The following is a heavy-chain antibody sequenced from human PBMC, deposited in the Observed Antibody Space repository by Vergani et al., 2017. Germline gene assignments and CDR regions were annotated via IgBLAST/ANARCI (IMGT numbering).Heavy chain of an antibody. CDR3: AKVGRSEVAGTFGAFDI. CDR1: GFSFSLTN. CDR2: ITMSSTTI. Sequence: EVQLVESGGGLVQPGGSLRLSCTASGFSFSLTNLNWVRQAPGKGLEWISYITMSSTTIHYADSVKGRFTISRDNSKNTLFLHMNSLRPEDTAVYYCAKVGRSEVAGTFGAFDIWGQGTMVTVSS. V-gene: IGHV3-48*01. J-gene: IGHJ3*02. D-gene: IGHD6-19*01.